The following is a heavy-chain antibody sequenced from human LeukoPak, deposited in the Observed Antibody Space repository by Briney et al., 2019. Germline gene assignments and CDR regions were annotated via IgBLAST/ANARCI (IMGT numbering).Heavy chain of an antibody. CDR3: ARGLDIVVVPAAMGADY. J-gene: IGHJ4*02. CDR1: GYTFTDYY. Sequence: RASVKVSCKASGYTFTDYYMHWVRQAPGQGLEWMGWTNPNSGGTNYAQKFQGRVTMTRDTSISTAYMELSRLRSDDTAVYYCARGLDIVVVPAAMGADYWGQGTLVTVSS. CDR2: TNPNSGGT. D-gene: IGHD2-2*03. V-gene: IGHV1-2*02.